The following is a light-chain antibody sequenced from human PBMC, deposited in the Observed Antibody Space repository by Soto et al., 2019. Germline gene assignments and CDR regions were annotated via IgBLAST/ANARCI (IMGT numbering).Light chain of an antibody. CDR1: SSDVGDYSY. Sequence: QSVLTQPPSASGSPGQSVTISCTGTSSDVGDYSYVSWYQHHPGKAPKLIIYEVNKRPSGVPDRFSGSKSGTTASLTVSGLQADDGADYYFTSYAGTNNLVFGGGTKLTVL. V-gene: IGLV2-8*01. CDR3: TSYAGTNNLV. CDR2: EVN. J-gene: IGLJ2*01.